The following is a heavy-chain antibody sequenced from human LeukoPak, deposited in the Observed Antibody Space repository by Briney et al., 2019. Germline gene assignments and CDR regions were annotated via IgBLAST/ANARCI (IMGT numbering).Heavy chain of an antibody. CDR3: AELGITMIGGV. Sequence: GGSLRLSCAASGFTFSSYSMNWVRQAPGKGLEWVSYISSSGSTIYYADSVKGRFTISRDNAKTSLYLQMNSLRAEDTAVYYCAELGITMIGGVWGKGTTVTISS. CDR2: ISSSGSTI. CDR1: GFTFSSYS. J-gene: IGHJ6*04. V-gene: IGHV3-48*04. D-gene: IGHD3-10*02.